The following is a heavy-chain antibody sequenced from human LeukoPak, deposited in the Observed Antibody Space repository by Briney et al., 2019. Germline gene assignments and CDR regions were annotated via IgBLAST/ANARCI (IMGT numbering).Heavy chain of an antibody. CDR1: GFIFDDYG. J-gene: IGHJ4*02. D-gene: IGHD1-26*01. CDR2: INWDGRYT. Sequence: GGSLRLSCAASGFIFDDYGMTWVRQGPGKGLEWVSAINWDGRYTNYADSVKGRFTISRDNAKKSLYLQMNSLRVEDTAFYYCTSTAILGGNTGVGLFDYWSQGTLVTVSS. CDR3: TSTAILGGNTGVGLFDY. V-gene: IGHV3-20*04.